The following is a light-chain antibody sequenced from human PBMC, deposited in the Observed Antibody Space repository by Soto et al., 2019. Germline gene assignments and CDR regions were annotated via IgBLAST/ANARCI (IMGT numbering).Light chain of an antibody. CDR1: QTISSW. CDR2: TAS. Sequence: DIQMTQSPSTLSGSVGDRVTITCRASQTISSWLAWYQQKPGKAPKLLIYTASTLKSGVPSRFSGSGSGTEFTLTISSLQPYDFATYYCQHYNSYSEAFGQGTKVQLK. J-gene: IGKJ1*01. CDR3: QHYNSYSEA. V-gene: IGKV1-5*03.